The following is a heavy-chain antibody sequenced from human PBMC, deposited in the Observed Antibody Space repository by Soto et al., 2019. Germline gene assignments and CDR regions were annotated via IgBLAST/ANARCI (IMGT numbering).Heavy chain of an antibody. CDR2: IRSKANSYAT. D-gene: IGHD3-3*01. Sequence: EVQLVESGGGLVQPGGSLKLSCAASGFTFSGSAMHWVRQASGKGLEWVGRIRSKANSYATAYAASVKGRFTISRDDSKNTAYLQMNSLKTEDTAVYYCTRPPYYDFWSGYYTGRDNYYYYMDVWGKGTTVTVSS. J-gene: IGHJ6*03. CDR1: GFTFSGSA. V-gene: IGHV3-73*01. CDR3: TRPPYYDFWSGYYTGRDNYYYYMDV.